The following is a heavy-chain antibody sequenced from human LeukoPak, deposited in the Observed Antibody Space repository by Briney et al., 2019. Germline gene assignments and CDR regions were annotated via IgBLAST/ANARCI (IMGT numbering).Heavy chain of an antibody. CDR3: ARVDSGSACAS. Sequence: GGSLRLSCAASGFTLSSYSMHWVRQAPGKGLEFVSAISRNGRNTYYANSVKGRFTISRDISKNTLYLQMGSLRPEDMAVYYCARVDSGSACASWGQGILVTVSS. CDR2: ISRNGRNT. J-gene: IGHJ1*01. V-gene: IGHV3-64*01. D-gene: IGHD6-19*01. CDR1: GFTLSSYS.